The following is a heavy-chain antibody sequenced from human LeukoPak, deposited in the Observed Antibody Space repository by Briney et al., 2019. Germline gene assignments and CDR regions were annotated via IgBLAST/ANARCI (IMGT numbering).Heavy chain of an antibody. V-gene: IGHV1-69*13. D-gene: IGHD6-13*01. CDR2: IIPIFGTA. J-gene: IGHJ6*03. Sequence: SVKVSCKASGGTFSSYAISWVRRAPGQGLEWMGGIIPIFGTANYAQKFQGRVTITADESTSTANIELSSLRSEDTAVYYCARGLSSWRNYYYYYMDVWGKGTTVTISS. CDR1: GGTFSSYA. CDR3: ARGLSSWRNYYYYYMDV.